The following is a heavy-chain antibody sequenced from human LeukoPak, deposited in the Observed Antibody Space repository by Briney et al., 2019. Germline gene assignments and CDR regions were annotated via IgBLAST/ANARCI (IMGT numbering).Heavy chain of an antibody. D-gene: IGHD4-23*01. J-gene: IGHJ6*03. CDR1: GFTFSSYS. Sequence: PGGSLRLSCAASGFTFSSYSMNWVRQAPGKGLEWVSSISSSSSYIYYADSVKGRYTISRDNAKNTLYLQMNSLRAEDTAVYYCAKDSGGNQFSYYMDVWSKGTTVTVSS. V-gene: IGHV3-21*01. CDR2: ISSSSSYI. CDR3: AKDSGGNQFSYYMDV.